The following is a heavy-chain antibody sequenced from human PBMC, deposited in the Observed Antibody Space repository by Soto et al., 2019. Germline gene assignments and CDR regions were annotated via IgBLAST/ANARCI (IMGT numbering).Heavy chain of an antibody. V-gene: IGHV3-7*03. CDR2: IKEDGSEK. CDR1: GFKFSSHW. D-gene: IGHD3-10*01. J-gene: IGHJ4*02. Sequence: EVQLVESGGGLVQPGGSLRLSCTASGFKFSSHWMSWVRQAPGKGLEWVANIKEDGSEKYYLDSVKGRFTISRDNGKNLLFLQMNSLRAEDSAVYYCARETLWFGELFTHYWGQGTLVTVSS. CDR3: ARETLWFGELFTHY.